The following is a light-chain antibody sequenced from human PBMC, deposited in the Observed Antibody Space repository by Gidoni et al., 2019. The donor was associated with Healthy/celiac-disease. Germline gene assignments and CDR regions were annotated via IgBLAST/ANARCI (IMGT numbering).Light chain of an antibody. V-gene: IGKV3-15*01. CDR1: QSVSSN. Sequence: EIVMTQSPATLSVSPGERATPSRRASQSVSSNLAWYQQKPGQAPRLLIYGASTRATGIPARFRGSGSGTEFTLTISSLQSEDFAVYYCQQYDNWPPLTFGGGTKVEIK. CDR3: QQYDNWPPLT. CDR2: GAS. J-gene: IGKJ4*01.